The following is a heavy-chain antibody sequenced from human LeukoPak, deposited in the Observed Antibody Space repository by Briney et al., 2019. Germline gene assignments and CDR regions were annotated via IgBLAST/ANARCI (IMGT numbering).Heavy chain of an antibody. Sequence: SETLSLTCTVSGDSISGSSYYWGWIRQPPGKGLEWIGSIYYSGSTYYNPSLKSRVTISVDTSKNQFSLKLTSVTAADTAVYYCARTYDFWSGYLFDYWGQGALVTVSS. J-gene: IGHJ4*02. CDR3: ARTYDFWSGYLFDY. CDR1: GDSISGSSYY. V-gene: IGHV4-39*07. CDR2: IYYSGST. D-gene: IGHD3-3*01.